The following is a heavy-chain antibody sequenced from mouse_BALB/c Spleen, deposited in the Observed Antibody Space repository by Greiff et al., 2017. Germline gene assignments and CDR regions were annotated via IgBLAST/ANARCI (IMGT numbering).Heavy chain of an antibody. V-gene: IGHV5-17*02. CDR2: ISSGSSTI. CDR3: ARSGGDYDVFLYYYAMDY. Sequence: EVQRVESGGGLVQPGGSRKLSCAASGFTFSSFGMHWVRQAPEKGLEWVAYISSGSSTIYYADTVKGRFTISRDNPKNTLFLQMTSLRSEDTAMYYCARSGGDYDVFLYYYAMDYWGQGTSVTVSS. J-gene: IGHJ4*01. D-gene: IGHD2-4*01. CDR1: GFTFSSFG.